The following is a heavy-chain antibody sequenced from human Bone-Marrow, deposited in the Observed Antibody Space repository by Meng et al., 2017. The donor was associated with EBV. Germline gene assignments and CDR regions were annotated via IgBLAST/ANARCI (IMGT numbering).Heavy chain of an antibody. Sequence: LHLRGSGPGLLQPSETLPLPLTVSWSYVGSAPSDCDWIRHPPGRGLEWIGNIYYSGSTYYHPSLKRRVTIPLATSKNQFSLKMTSVPAADTAVYYCARGRDILVPGWERFDYWGQGTLVTVSS. CDR2: IYYSGST. J-gene: IGHJ4*02. CDR1: WSYVGSAPSD. CDR3: ARGRDILVPGWERFDY. D-gene: IGHD2-15*01. V-gene: IGHV4-39*07.